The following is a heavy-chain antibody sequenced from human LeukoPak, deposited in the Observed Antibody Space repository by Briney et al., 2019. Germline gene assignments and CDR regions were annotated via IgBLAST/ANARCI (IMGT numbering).Heavy chain of an antibody. Sequence: GGSLRLSCAASGFTFSDYYMSWIRQAPGKGLEWVSYISSSGSTIYYADSVKGRFTISRDNAKNSLYLQMNSLRAEDTAVYYCARDYYGSGTSSVNWFDPWGREPWSPSPQ. CDR2: ISSSGSTI. J-gene: IGHJ5*02. CDR1: GFTFSDYY. D-gene: IGHD3-10*01. V-gene: IGHV3-11*04. CDR3: ARDYYGSGTSSVNWFDP.